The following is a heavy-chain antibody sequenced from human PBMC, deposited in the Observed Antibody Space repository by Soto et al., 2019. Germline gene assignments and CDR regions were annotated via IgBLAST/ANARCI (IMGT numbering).Heavy chain of an antibody. J-gene: IGHJ6*02. D-gene: IGHD6-6*01. CDR2: NYYSGIT. Sequence: PSETLSLTCTVSGGSISSGGYYWTWIRQHPGKGLEWIGYNYYSGITYYNPSLKSRVTISLDPSKNQFSLKLSSVTAADTAVYYCARGSSIAGLYYGMDVWGQGTTVTVSS. CDR1: GGSISSGGYY. V-gene: IGHV4-31*03. CDR3: ARGSSIAGLYYGMDV.